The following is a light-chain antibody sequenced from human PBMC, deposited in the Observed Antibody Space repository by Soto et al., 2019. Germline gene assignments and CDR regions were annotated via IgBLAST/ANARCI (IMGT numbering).Light chain of an antibody. Sequence: QSALTQPASVSGSPGPSITISCTGTSSDVGGYDFVSWYRQYPGQAPKILIYEVTHRPSGVPDRFSGSKSGNTASLTISGLQADDEADYYCSSYTITSSPVFGPGTKLTVL. CDR2: EVT. CDR1: SSDVGGYDF. J-gene: IGLJ1*01. V-gene: IGLV2-14*01. CDR3: SSYTITSSPV.